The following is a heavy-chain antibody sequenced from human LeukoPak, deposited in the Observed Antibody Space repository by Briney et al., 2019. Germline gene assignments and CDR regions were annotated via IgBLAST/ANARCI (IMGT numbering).Heavy chain of an antibody. CDR2: IYASGST. CDR1: GGSISSYY. Sequence: PSETLSLPCTVSGGSISSYYWSWIRQPPGKGLEWIGYIYASGSTNYSPSLKSRVTISVDTSKNQFSLKLYSVTAADTAVYYCARRYSGYGNAFYIWGEGTMVTVSS. V-gene: IGHV4-59*08. CDR3: ARRYSGYGNAFYI. D-gene: IGHD5-12*01. J-gene: IGHJ3*02.